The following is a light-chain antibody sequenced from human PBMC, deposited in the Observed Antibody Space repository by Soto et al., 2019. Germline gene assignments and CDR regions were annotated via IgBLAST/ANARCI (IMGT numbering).Light chain of an antibody. CDR2: SAS. CDR3: QQSYNFPRT. V-gene: IGKV1-39*01. J-gene: IGKJ1*01. CDR1: QSISNF. Sequence: DIQLTQSPSSLSASVGDRVTITCRASQSISNFLNWYQQKPGQAPKLLISSASNVQSGVPSRFSGRGSGTEFTLTISGLQPEDSASYCCQQSYNFPRTFGPGTKVEI.